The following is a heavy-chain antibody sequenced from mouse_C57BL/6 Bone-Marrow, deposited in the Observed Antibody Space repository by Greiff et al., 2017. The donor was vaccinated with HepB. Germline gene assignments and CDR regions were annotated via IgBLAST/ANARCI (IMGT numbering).Heavy chain of an antibody. D-gene: IGHD4-1*01. V-gene: IGHV1-18*01. CDR2: INPNNGGT. CDR3: ARNWAHWYFDV. Sequence: VQLKESGPELVKPGASVKIPCKASGYTFTDYNMDWVKQSHGKSLEWIGDINPNNGGTIYNQKFKGKATLTVDKSSSTAYMELRSLTSEDTAVYYCARNWAHWYFDVWGTGTTVTVSA. CDR1: GYTFTDYN. J-gene: IGHJ1*03.